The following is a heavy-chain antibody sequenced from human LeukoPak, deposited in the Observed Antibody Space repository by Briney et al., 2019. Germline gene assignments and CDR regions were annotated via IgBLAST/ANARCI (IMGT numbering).Heavy chain of an antibody. D-gene: IGHD2-2*01. CDR2: IYYSGST. J-gene: IGHJ5*02. Sequence: SETLSLTCTVSGGSISSGGYYWSWIRQHPGKGLEWIGYIYYSGSTYYNPSLKSRVTISVDTSKNQFSLKLSSVTAADTAVYYCARSLHGLKDIVVGRAVNGAWFDPWGQGTLVTVSS. CDR3: ARSLHGLKDIVVGRAVNGAWFDP. CDR1: GGSISSGGYY. V-gene: IGHV4-31*03.